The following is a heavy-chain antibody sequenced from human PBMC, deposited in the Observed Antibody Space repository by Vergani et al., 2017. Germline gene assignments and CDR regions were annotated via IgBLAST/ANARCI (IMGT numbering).Heavy chain of an antibody. D-gene: IGHD3-10*01. Sequence: QLQLQESGPGLVKPSETLSLTCTVSGGSISSSSYYWGWIRQPPEKGLEWIGIIYHVGSTYYNPSLKSRVTISVDTSKNQFSLKLSSVTAADTAVYYCARCHGFLHYFDYWGQGTLVTVSS. J-gene: IGHJ4*02. CDR2: IYHVGST. CDR3: ARCHGFLHYFDY. CDR1: GGSISSSSYY. V-gene: IGHV4-39*01.